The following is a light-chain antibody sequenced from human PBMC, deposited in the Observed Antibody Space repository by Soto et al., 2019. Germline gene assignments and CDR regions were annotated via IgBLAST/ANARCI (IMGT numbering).Light chain of an antibody. Sequence: EIVLTQPPGTRSLSPRERATLSCSASQSVNDNYLAWDQHKPGQAPRLLIYGASSRAPGIPDRFSGSGSGTDFTLTISSLEPEDFAIYYCQKYAAAPRTFGQGTQVEV. V-gene: IGKV3-20*01. CDR2: GAS. J-gene: IGKJ1*01. CDR3: QKYAAAPRT. CDR1: QSVNDNY.